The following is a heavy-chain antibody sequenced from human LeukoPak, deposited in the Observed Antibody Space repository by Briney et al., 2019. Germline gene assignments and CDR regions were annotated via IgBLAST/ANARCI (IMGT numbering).Heavy chain of an antibody. J-gene: IGHJ6*03. Sequence: PSETLSLTCTVSGGSISSYYWSWIRQPPGKGLEWIGYIYYSGSTNYNPSLKSRVTISVDTSKNQFSLKLSSVTAADTAVYYCARGSSGSYAGYYYYYYYMDVWGKGTTVTISS. CDR3: ARGSSGSYAGYYYYYYYMDV. CDR1: GGSISSYY. D-gene: IGHD1-26*01. CDR2: IYYSGST. V-gene: IGHV4-59*01.